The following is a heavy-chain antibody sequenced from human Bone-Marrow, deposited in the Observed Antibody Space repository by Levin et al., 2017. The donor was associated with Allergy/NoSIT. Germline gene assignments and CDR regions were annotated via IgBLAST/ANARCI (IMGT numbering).Heavy chain of an antibody. D-gene: IGHD3-22*01. J-gene: IGHJ4*02. CDR1: GFTFSSYD. Sequence: SGGSLRLSCAAFGFTFSSYDMTWVRQAPGKGLEWVAAISAGGERTYYTESVRGRFTISRDNSKFTVSLQMNSLRVEDTAVYYCANRQDTGGVHDSSSDNLCWGRGTLVTVSS. V-gene: IGHV3-23*01. CDR2: ISAGGERT. CDR3: ANRQDTGGVHDSSSDNLC.